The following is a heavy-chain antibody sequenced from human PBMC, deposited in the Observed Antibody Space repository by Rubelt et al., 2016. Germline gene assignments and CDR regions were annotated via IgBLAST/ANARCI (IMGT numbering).Heavy chain of an antibody. CDR2: ISYDGSNK. V-gene: IGHV3-30*04. CDR3: AGGVVPAAPYYYGMDV. CDR1: GFTFSSYA. Sequence: AASGFTFSSYAMHWVRQAPGKGLEWVAVISYDGSNKYYADSVKGRFTISRDNSKNTLYLQMNSLRDEETAVYYWAGGVVPAAPYYYGMDVWGQGTTVTVSS. J-gene: IGHJ6*02. D-gene: IGHD2-2*01.